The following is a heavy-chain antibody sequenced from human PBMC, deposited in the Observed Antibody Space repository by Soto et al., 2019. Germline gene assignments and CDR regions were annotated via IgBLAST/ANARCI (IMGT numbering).Heavy chain of an antibody. CDR2: IIPTFGRT. D-gene: IGHD3-16*01. V-gene: IGHV1-69*13. Sequence: SVKGSCKASGYTFSSYAISWVRQAPGKGLEWMGKIIPTFGRTNYAQKFQGRLTISADDSASTAYMELSSLLSEDRAVYYCARDPLSTFAMDVWGQGTTVTVSS. CDR3: ARDPLSTFAMDV. J-gene: IGHJ6*02. CDR1: GYTFSSYA.